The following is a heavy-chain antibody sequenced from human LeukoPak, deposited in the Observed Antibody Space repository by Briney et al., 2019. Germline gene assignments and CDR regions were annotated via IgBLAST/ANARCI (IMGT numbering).Heavy chain of an antibody. CDR2: VDYSGRP. CDR1: GGTITNSDYF. Sequence: SETLSLTCTVSGGTITNSDYFWGWIRQPPGKGLEWMGNVDYSGRPHRNPSLMGRVTIDADRSRNQFSLNLSSVTAADTAVYFCARLDASLAHLSGSFPDYWGQGALVTVSS. CDR3: ARLDASLAHLSGSFPDY. V-gene: IGHV4-39*01. D-gene: IGHD3-10*01. J-gene: IGHJ4*02.